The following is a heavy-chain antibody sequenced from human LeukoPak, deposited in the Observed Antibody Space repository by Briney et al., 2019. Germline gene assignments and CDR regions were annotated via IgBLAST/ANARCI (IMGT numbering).Heavy chain of an antibody. CDR1: GFTFSSFE. J-gene: IGHJ5*02. Sequence: PGRSLRLSCAASGFTFSSFEMTWVRQAPGEGLEWISYISSSSTIYYADSVKGRFTISRDNANNSLYLQMNSLRAEDTAVYYCARGRLVVTWGQGTLVTVSS. D-gene: IGHD3-22*01. CDR2: ISSSSTI. CDR3: ARGRLVVT. V-gene: IGHV3-48*03.